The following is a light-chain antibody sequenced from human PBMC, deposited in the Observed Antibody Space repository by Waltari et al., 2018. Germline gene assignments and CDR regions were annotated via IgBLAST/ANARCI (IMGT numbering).Light chain of an antibody. CDR3: NSRDSSGNHWV. CDR2: GKN. Sequence: SSELTQDPAVSVALGQPVRITGQGDSLRSYYASWYQQKPGQAPVLVIYGKNNRPAGIPDRFSGSSSGNTASLTITGAQAEDEADYYCNSRDSSGNHWVFGGGTKLTVL. J-gene: IGLJ3*02. V-gene: IGLV3-19*01. CDR1: SLRSYY.